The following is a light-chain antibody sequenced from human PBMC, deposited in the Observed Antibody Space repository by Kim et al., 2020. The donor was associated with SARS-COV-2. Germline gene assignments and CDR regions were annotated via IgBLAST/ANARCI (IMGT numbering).Light chain of an antibody. Sequence: DIQMTQSPSTLSASVGDRVTITCRASQSISSWLTWYQQKPGKAPKLLIYKASSLESGVSSRFSGSGSGTEFTLTISSLQPDDFATYYCQQYNSSPWTFGQGTKVDIK. J-gene: IGKJ1*01. CDR2: KAS. V-gene: IGKV1-5*03. CDR1: QSISSW. CDR3: QQYNSSPWT.